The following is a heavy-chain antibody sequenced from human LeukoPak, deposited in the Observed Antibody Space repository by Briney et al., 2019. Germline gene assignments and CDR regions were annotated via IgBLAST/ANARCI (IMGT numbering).Heavy chain of an antibody. V-gene: IGHV4-38-2*02. Sequence: SETLSLTCTVSNYSISSGYYWGWIRQSPGKGLEWIGSIYYSGSTYYNPSLKSRVTISVDTSKNQFSLKLSSVTAADTAVYYCARDTMIVVVNTDYWGQGTLVTVSS. D-gene: IGHD3-22*01. J-gene: IGHJ4*02. CDR3: ARDTMIVVVNTDY. CDR2: IYYSGST. CDR1: NYSISSGYY.